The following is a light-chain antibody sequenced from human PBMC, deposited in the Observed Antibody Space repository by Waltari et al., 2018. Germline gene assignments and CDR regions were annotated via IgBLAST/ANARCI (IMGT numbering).Light chain of an antibody. CDR2: GAS. V-gene: IGKV3-15*01. CDR1: QSVSSN. J-gene: IGKJ3*01. CDR3: QQYNNWPPLFT. Sequence: EIVMTQSPATLSLSPGERATLSCMASQSVSSNLAWYQQKPGQAPRLLIYGASTRATGIPARFSGSGSGTEFTLTISSMQSEDFAVYYCQQYNNWPPLFTFGPGTKVDIK.